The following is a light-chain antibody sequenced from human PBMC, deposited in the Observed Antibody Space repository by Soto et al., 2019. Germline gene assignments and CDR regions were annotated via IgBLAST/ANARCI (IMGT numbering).Light chain of an antibody. CDR3: QQYCSSPHT. J-gene: IGKJ2*01. CDR2: GAS. Sequence: EIVLTQSPGTLSLSPGERATLSCRASQSVSSSYLAWYQHKPGQAPRLLIYGASSSATGIPDRFSGSGSGTDFTLTISRLEPEDFAVYYCQQYCSSPHTFGQGTKLEIK. CDR1: QSVSSSY. V-gene: IGKV3-20*01.